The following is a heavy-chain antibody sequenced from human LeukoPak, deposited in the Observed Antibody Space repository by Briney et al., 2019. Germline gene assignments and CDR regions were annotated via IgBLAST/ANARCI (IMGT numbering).Heavy chain of an antibody. V-gene: IGHV4-34*01. CDR3: ARENYYDSSGYYYYYYYMDV. Sequence: SETLSLTCAVYGGSFSGYYWSWIRQPPGKGLEWIGEINHSGSTNYNPSLKSRVTISVDTSKKQFSLKLSSVTAADTAVYYCARENYYDSSGYYYYYYYMDVWGKGTTVTVSS. D-gene: IGHD3-22*01. CDR1: GGSFSGYY. CDR2: INHSGST. J-gene: IGHJ6*03.